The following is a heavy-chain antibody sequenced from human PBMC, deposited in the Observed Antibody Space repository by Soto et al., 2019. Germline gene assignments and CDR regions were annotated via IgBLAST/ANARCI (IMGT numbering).Heavy chain of an antibody. V-gene: IGHV2-5*02. CDR3: AHRILRTVFGLVTTTAIYFDF. J-gene: IGHJ4*02. Sequence: QITLNESGPTVVKPAETLTLTCTFSGFSLTTSGVGVGWIRQSPGKAPEWLALIYWDDDKRYSASLKTRLPITQDTSKNQVVLKMASVDPADTATYYCAHRILRTVFGLVTTTAIYFDFWGQGTPVVVSS. D-gene: IGHD3-3*01. CDR2: IYWDDDK. CDR1: GFSLTTSGVG.